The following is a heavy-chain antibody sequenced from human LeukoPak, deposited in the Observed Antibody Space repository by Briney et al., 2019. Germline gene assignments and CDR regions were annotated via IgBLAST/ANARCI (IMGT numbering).Heavy chain of an antibody. Sequence: ASVKVSCKASGYTFTSYDINWVRQATGQGLEWMGWMNPNRGNTGYAQKFQGRVTMTRNTSISTAYMERSSLRPEDTAVYFCARDDSSGYYGWGQGTLVTVSS. CDR3: ARDDSSGYYG. J-gene: IGHJ4*02. CDR2: MNPNRGNT. CDR1: GYTFTSYD. V-gene: IGHV1-8*01. D-gene: IGHD3-22*01.